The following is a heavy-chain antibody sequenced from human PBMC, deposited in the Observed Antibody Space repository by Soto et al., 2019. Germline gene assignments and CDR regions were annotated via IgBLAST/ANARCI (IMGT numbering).Heavy chain of an antibody. V-gene: IGHV1-69*17. CDR3: GRQCGTSGGILPPNF. CDR2: VVPLYNVR. J-gene: IGHJ4*02. Sequence: VQLVQSEAEVQKPGSSVNVSCKASGGTFGTHRLNWVRQAPGQGLEWVGEVVPLYNVRNYAPQFWGRVTDHADLSHSNAFLQLKRPGSDRTARHFWGRQCGTSGGILPPNFRGQGTLVTVSS. CDR1: GGTFGTHR. D-gene: IGHD3-3*02.